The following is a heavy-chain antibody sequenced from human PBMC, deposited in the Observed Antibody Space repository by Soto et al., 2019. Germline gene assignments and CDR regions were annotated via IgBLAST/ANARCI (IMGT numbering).Heavy chain of an antibody. CDR2: IYYSGST. CDR1: GGSISSYY. V-gene: IGHV4-59*06. Sequence: PSETLSLTCTVSGGSISSYYWSWIRQPPGKGLEWIGYIYYSGSTYYNPSLKSRVTISVDTSKNQFSLKLSSVTAADTAVYYCARGQRQLWLKVPYYYGMDVWGQGTTVTVSS. J-gene: IGHJ6*02. D-gene: IGHD5-18*01. CDR3: ARGQRQLWLKVPYYYGMDV.